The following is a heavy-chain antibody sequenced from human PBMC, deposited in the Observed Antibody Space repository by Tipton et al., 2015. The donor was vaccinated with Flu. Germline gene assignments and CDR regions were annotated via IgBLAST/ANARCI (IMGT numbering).Heavy chain of an antibody. D-gene: IGHD3-10*01. CDR2: IFHGGST. Sequence: TLSLTCTVSGYSISSGYYWGWIRQPPGKGLEWIGSIFHGGSTYYNPSLKSRVTMSVDTSKNQFSLKLSSVTAADTAVYYCATYYYGSGTQSAFDYWGQGTLVTVSS. V-gene: IGHV4-38-2*02. CDR1: GYSISSGYY. J-gene: IGHJ4*02. CDR3: ATYYYGSGTQSAFDY.